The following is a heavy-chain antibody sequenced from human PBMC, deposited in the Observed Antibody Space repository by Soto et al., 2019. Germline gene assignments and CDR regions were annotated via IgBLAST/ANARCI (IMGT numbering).Heavy chain of an antibody. J-gene: IGHJ6*02. CDR1: GGSISSGDYY. D-gene: IGHD2-15*01. Sequence: SETLSLTCTVSGGSISSGDYYWSWIRQPPGKGLEWIGYIYYSGSTYYNPSLKSRVTISVDTSKNQFSLKLSSVTAADTAVYYCARDSRGRGGNPGMDVWGQGTTVTVSS. V-gene: IGHV4-30-4*01. CDR2: IYYSGST. CDR3: ARDSRGRGGNPGMDV.